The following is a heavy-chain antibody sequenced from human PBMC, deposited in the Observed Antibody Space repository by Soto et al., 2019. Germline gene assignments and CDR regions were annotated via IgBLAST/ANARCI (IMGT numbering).Heavy chain of an antibody. CDR2: IYDGGDT. D-gene: IGHD2-15*01. J-gene: IGHJ5*02. Sequence: SETLSLTCTVSGVSISSHYWSWIRQPPGKGLEWIGYIYDGGDTNYNPSLKSRVTISVDTSKNQFSLKLRSVTAADTAMYYCAANKIHGGIQGAWFDPWGQGTLVTVSS. CDR3: AANKIHGGIQGAWFDP. CDR1: GVSISSHY. V-gene: IGHV4-59*11.